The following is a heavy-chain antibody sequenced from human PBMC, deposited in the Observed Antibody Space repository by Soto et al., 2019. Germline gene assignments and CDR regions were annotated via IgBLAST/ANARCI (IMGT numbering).Heavy chain of an antibody. CDR1: NRAA. J-gene: IGHJ6*02. Sequence: NRAAGEWIKKSPSRGLAWLGRTYYRSKWYNDYAVSVKSRITINPDTSKNQFSLQLNSVTPEDTAVYYCARASGKRNYSVMAVWVQRTTV. CDR2: TYYRSKWYN. D-gene: IGHD3-10*01. CDR3: ARASGKRNYSVMAV. V-gene: IGHV6-1*01.